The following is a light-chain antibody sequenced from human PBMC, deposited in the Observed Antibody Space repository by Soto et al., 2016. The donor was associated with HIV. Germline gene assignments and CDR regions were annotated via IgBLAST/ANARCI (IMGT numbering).Light chain of an antibody. CDR2: AAS. CDR1: QTISRY. CDR3: QQTYSSPL. V-gene: IGKV1-39*01. Sequence: DTQMTQSPSSLSASVGDRVTITCRASQTISRYLNWYQQKPGKAPKLLIYAASTLQSGVPSRFSGSGSGTDFTLTISSLQPEDFATYYCQQTYSSPLFGGGTKVEIK. J-gene: IGKJ4*01.